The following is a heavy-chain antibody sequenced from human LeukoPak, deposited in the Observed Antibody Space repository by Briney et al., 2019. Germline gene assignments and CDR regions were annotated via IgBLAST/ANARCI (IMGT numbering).Heavy chain of an antibody. CDR2: INQDGREK. Sequence: PGGSLRLSCAASGFTFSNFWLIWVRQAPGKGLEWVANINQDGREKYYVDSVKGRFTISRDNAKNSLYLQMNSLRSEDTAVYYCATTYYYDRWGRAFDIWGQGTMVTVSS. J-gene: IGHJ3*02. D-gene: IGHD3-22*01. V-gene: IGHV3-7*03. CDR1: GFTFSNFW. CDR3: ATTYYYDRWGRAFDI.